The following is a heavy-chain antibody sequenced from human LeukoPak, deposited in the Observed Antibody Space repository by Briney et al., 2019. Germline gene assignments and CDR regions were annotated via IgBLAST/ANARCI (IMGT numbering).Heavy chain of an antibody. CDR3: ARPPHYYGSVNAFGI. Sequence: SETLSLTCAVYGGSFSGYYWSWIRQPPGKGLEWIGEINHSGSTNYNPSLKSRVTISVDTSKNQFSLKLSSVTAADTAVYYCARPPHYYGSVNAFGIWGQGTMVTVSS. V-gene: IGHV4-34*01. CDR2: INHSGST. J-gene: IGHJ3*02. CDR1: GGSFSGYY. D-gene: IGHD3-10*01.